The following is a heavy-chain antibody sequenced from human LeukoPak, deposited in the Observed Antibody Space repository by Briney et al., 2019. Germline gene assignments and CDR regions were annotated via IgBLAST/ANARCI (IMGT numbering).Heavy chain of an antibody. V-gene: IGHV4-59*01. CDR3: ARGVVPAATYYYYYYYMDV. CDR1: GGSISSYY. Sequence: SSETLSLTCTVSGGSISSYYWSWIRQPPGKGLEWIGYIYYSGGTNYNPSLKSRVTISVDTSKNQFSLKLSSVTAADTAVYYCARGVVPAATYYYYYYYMDVWGKGTTVTVSS. D-gene: IGHD2-2*01. J-gene: IGHJ6*03. CDR2: IYYSGGT.